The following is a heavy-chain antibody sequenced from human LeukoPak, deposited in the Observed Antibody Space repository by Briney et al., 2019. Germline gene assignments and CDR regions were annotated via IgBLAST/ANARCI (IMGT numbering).Heavy chain of an antibody. CDR1: GGSISSYY. CDR2: IYTSGST. V-gene: IGHV4-4*07. J-gene: IGHJ4*02. Sequence: SETLSLTCTVSGGSISSYYWSWIRQPAGKGLERIGRIYTSGSTNYNPSLKSRVTISVDKSKNQFSLKLSSVTAADTAVYYCAREELGYCSSTSCPHFDYCGQGTLVTVSS. D-gene: IGHD2-2*01. CDR3: AREELGYCSSTSCPHFDY.